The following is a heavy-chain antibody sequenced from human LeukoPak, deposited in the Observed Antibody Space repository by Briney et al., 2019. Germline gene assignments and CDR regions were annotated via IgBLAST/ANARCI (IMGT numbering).Heavy chain of an antibody. V-gene: IGHV4-4*09. CDR3: ARHGYSSSSWFTRPNWFDP. CDR1: GGSISSYY. CDR2: IYTSGST. J-gene: IGHJ5*02. D-gene: IGHD6-13*01. Sequence: SETPSLTCTVSGGSISSYYWSWIRQPPGKGLEWIGYIYTSGSTNYNPSLKSRVTISVDTSKNQFSLKLSSVTAADTAVYYCARHGYSSSSWFTRPNWFDPWGQGTLVTVSS.